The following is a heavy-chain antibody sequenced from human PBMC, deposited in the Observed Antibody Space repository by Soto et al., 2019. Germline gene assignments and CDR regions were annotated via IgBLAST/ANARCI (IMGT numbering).Heavy chain of an antibody. V-gene: IGHV5-51*01. Sequence: PGESLKISYKGSGYSFTSYWIGWVSQMPGKGLEWMGIIYPGDSDTRYSPSFQGQVTISADKSISTAYLQWSSLKASDTAMYYCARRRDYYYYGMDVWGQGTTVTVSS. CDR1: GYSFTSYW. CDR3: ARRRDYYYYGMDV. CDR2: IYPGDSDT. J-gene: IGHJ6*02.